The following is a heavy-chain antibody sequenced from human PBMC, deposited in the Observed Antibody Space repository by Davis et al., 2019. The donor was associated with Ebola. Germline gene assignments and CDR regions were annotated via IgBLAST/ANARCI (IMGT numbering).Heavy chain of an antibody. Sequence: PSETLSLTCAVYGGSFSGYYWSWVRQAPGKGLEWVSSISSSSSYIYYADSVKGRFTISRDNAKNSLYLQMNSLRAEDTAVYYCARRYNWNYGGDYWGQGTLVTVSS. V-gene: IGHV3-21*01. D-gene: IGHD1-7*01. J-gene: IGHJ4*02. CDR2: ISSSSSYI. CDR1: GGSFSGYY. CDR3: ARRYNWNYGGDY.